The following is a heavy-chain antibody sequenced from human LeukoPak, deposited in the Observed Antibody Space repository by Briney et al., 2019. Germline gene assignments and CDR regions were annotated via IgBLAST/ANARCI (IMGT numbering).Heavy chain of an antibody. CDR1: GFSVSTNY. J-gene: IGHJ4*02. CDR2: IYSGGSI. Sequence: GGSLRLSCAATGFSVSTNYMTWVRQAPGKGLAWVPLIYSGGSIYYADSVKDRFTISRDNSKNTLYLQMNSLRAEDTAIYYCASTSDFWSGYYLDYWGQGTLVTVSS. V-gene: IGHV3-53*01. D-gene: IGHD3-3*01. CDR3: ASTSDFWSGYYLDY.